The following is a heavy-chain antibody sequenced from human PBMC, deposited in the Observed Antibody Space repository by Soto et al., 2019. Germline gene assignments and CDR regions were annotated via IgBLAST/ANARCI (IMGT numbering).Heavy chain of an antibody. J-gene: IGHJ4*02. CDR1: GFTFSDHA. Sequence: QVHLVESGGGVVQPGRSLGLSCAASGFTFSDHAMHWVRQAPGKGLEWVGLISFDGTNIYYADSLKGRFTISRDNSKNTLFLQMNSLKSDDTAGYFCARDPGVGYCSGGSCYVPDFWGQGTLVTVSS. D-gene: IGHD2-15*01. V-gene: IGHV3-30-3*01. CDR3: ARDPGVGYCSGGSCYVPDF. CDR2: ISFDGTNI.